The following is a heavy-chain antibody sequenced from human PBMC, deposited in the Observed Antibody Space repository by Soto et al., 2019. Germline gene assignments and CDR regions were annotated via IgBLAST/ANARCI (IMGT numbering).Heavy chain of an antibody. CDR1: VYTLTGYY. Sequence: ASVKVSCKASVYTLTGYYMQWVRQDPEQGLEWMGWINPNSGGTNYAQKFQGWVTMTRDTSISTAYMELSRLRSDDTAVYYCSRDLVGGVNKYSSYGMDVWGKGTTVTVSS. D-gene: IGHD3-10*01. J-gene: IGHJ6*04. V-gene: IGHV1-2*04. CDR3: SRDLVGGVNKYSSYGMDV. CDR2: INPNSGGT.